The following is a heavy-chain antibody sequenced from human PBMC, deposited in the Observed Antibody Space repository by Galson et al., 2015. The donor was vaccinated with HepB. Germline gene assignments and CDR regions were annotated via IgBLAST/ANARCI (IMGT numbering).Heavy chain of an antibody. CDR3: ARVYAYSWYYFDY. CDR1: GYTFTGYY. Sequence: SVKVSCKASGYTFTGYYIHWVRQAPGQGLEWMGRINPNSGGTNYAQKFQGRVTMTRDTSISTAYMELSRLRSDDTAVYYCARVYAYSWYYFDYWGQETLVTVSS. D-gene: IGHD3-16*01. CDR2: INPNSGGT. J-gene: IGHJ4*02. V-gene: IGHV1-2*06.